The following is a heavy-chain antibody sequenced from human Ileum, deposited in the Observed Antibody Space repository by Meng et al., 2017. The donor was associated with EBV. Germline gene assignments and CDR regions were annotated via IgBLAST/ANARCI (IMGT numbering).Heavy chain of an antibody. D-gene: IGHD3-16*01. J-gene: IGHJ4*02. CDR3: VRRSMKNYFLSY. CDR1: GGTISEDGYA. V-gene: IGHV4-39*01. CDR2: SICGGTN. Sequence: QVEVHESWLGLARTSEILSYACSVSGGTISEDGYAWDWIRQRVGEGLERIAKSICGGTNFYNTSFKRSLNISVDLSKNQITMRLTAEIAADTAVYYCVRRSMKNYFLSYWGQGTLVTVSS.